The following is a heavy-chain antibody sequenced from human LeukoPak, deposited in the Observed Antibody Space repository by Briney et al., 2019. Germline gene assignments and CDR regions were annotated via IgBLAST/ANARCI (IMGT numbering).Heavy chain of an antibody. J-gene: IGHJ6*03. D-gene: IGHD6-6*01. CDR3: ARDGGHSSSSELGDYYYYMDV. CDR1: GGSISSYY. Sequence: PSETLSLTCTVSGGSISSYYWSWIRQPAGKGLEWIGRIYTSGSTNYNPSLKSRVTMSVDTSKNQFSLKLSSVTAADTAVYYCARDGGHSSSSELGDYYYYMDVWGKGTTVTVSS. V-gene: IGHV4-4*07. CDR2: IYTSGST.